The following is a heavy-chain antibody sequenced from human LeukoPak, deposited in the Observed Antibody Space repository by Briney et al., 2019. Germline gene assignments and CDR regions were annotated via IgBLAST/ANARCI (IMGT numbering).Heavy chain of an antibody. Sequence: ASVKVSCKASGYTFTGYYMHWVRQAPGQGLEWMGWINPNSGGTNYAQKFQGRVTMTRDTSISTAYMELSRLRSDDTAVYYCARGTAMIVVAGYYFDYWGLGTLVTVSS. CDR1: GYTFTGYY. CDR3: ARGTAMIVVAGYYFDY. CDR2: INPNSGGT. D-gene: IGHD3-22*01. J-gene: IGHJ4*02. V-gene: IGHV1-2*02.